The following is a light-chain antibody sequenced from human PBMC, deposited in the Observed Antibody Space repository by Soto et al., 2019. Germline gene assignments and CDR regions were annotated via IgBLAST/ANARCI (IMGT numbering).Light chain of an antibody. Sequence: EVVLTQSPVTLSLSPGERATLSCRASQSVSSYLAWYQQNPGQAPRLLIYDASNRATGVPARFRGSGSGTDFTLTISSLEPEDFAVYYCQQRSNWPPTFGQGTKLEIK. CDR2: DAS. CDR1: QSVSSY. CDR3: QQRSNWPPT. V-gene: IGKV3-11*01. J-gene: IGKJ2*01.